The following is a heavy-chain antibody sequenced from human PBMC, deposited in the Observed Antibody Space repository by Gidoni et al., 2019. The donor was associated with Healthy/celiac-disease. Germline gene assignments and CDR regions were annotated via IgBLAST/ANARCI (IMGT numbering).Heavy chain of an antibody. CDR3: ARHPLTIFGVVIIRGGFDY. D-gene: IGHD3-3*01. Sequence: QLQLQESGPGLVKPSETLSLTCTVSGGSISSSSYYWGWIRQPPGKGLEWIGSIYYSGSTYYNPSLKSRVTISVDTSKNQFSLKLSSVTAADTAVYYCARHPLTIFGVVIIRGGFDYWGQGTLVTVSS. V-gene: IGHV4-39*01. CDR1: GGSISSSSYY. J-gene: IGHJ4*02. CDR2: IYYSGST.